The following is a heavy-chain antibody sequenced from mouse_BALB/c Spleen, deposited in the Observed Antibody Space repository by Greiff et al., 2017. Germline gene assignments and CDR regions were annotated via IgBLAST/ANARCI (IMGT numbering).Heavy chain of an antibody. CDR1: GFNIKDYY. Sequence: EVQRVESGAELVRSGASVKLSCTASGFNIKDYYMHWVKQRPEQGLEWIGWIDPENGDTEYAPKFQGKATMTADTSSNTAYLQLSSLTSEDTAVYYCTGNYDAMDYWGQGTSVTVSS. CDR2: IDPENGDT. CDR3: TGNYDAMDY. J-gene: IGHJ4*01. D-gene: IGHD2-1*01. V-gene: IGHV14-4*02.